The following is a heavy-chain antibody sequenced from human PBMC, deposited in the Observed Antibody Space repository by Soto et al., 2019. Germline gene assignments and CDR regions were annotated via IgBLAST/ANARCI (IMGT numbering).Heavy chain of an antibody. CDR3: AIVVGALCDWFDP. Sequence: QVKLEQSGAEVKKPGASVKVSCKASGSTFTSYGISWVRQAPGQGLEWMGRISAYKGNTNYAPKLQGRVTMATDTSTSTAYMEPRSLRSDDTAVYYCAIVVGALCDWFDPWGQLTLFTVSS. V-gene: IGHV1-18*01. CDR1: GSTFTSYG. J-gene: IGHJ5*02. CDR2: ISAYKGNT. D-gene: IGHD1-26*01.